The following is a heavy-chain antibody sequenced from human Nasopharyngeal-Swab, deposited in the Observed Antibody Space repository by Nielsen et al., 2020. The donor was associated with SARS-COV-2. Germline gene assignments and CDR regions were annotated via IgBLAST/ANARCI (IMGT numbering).Heavy chain of an antibody. Sequence: GGSLRLSCAASGFASTDYSMDWVRKAPGKGLEWVSYITSSSSTRYYADSVKGRFTVSRDNAKNSLYLQMSSLRDEDTAVYYCVREFEATGATYLDYWGLGTLVTVSS. CDR1: GFASTDYS. J-gene: IGHJ4*02. CDR3: VREFEATGATYLDY. V-gene: IGHV3-48*02. CDR2: ITSSSSTR. D-gene: IGHD1-26*01.